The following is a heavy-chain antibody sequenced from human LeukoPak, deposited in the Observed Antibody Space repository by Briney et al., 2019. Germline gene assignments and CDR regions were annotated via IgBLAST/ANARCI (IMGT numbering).Heavy chain of an antibody. CDR1: GYSFTSYW. J-gene: IGHJ5*02. CDR3: ARTNYDILTGYPNWFDP. CDR2: TYPGDSET. D-gene: IGHD3-9*01. Sequence: GESLKISCKGSGYSFTSYWIGWVRQMPGKGLEWMGITYPGDSETRYSPSFQGQVTISADKSISTAYLQWSSLKASDTAMYYCARTNYDILTGYPNWFDPWGQGTLVTVSS. V-gene: IGHV5-51*01.